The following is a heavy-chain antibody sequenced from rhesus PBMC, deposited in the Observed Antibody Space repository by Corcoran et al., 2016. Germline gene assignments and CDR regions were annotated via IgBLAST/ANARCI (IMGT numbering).Heavy chain of an antibody. D-gene: IGHD2-39*02. J-gene: IGHJ4*01. CDR2: LYVSSTNT. V-gene: IGHV4S10*01. CDR1: GGSISDSYR. CDR3: ASYVVLVSATPVDY. Sequence: QVKLQESGPGVVKPSETLSLTCAVSGGSISDSYRWSWFRQPPGKGVEGIGYLYVSSTNTNHNPSLKIRVTISEATTKNQFSFMLSSVTAADTAVYYCASYVVLVSATPVDYWGQGVLVTVSS.